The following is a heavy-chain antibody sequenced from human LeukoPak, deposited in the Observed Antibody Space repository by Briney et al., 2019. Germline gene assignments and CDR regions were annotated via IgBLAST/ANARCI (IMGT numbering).Heavy chain of an antibody. CDR1: GFTFTSSA. V-gene: IGHV1-58*01. CDR2: IVVGSGNT. D-gene: IGHD6-13*01. Sequence: SVKVSCKASGFTFTSSAVQWVRQARGQRLEWIGWIVVGSGNTNYAQKFQERVTITRDMSTSTAYMELSSLRSEDTAVYYCAADLAAAFFFDYWGQGTLVTASS. CDR3: AADLAAAFFFDY. J-gene: IGHJ4*02.